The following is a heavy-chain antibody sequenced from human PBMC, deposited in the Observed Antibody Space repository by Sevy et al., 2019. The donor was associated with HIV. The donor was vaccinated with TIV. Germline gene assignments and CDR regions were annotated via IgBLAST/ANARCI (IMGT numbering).Heavy chain of an antibody. J-gene: IGHJ5*02. Sequence: GGSLRLSCAASGFTFSNAWMSWVRQAPGKGLEWVGRIKSKTDGGTTDYAAPVKGRFTISRDDSKNTLYLQMNSLKTEDTALYYCTTDLDSIQDPWFDPWGQGTLVTVSS. D-gene: IGHD2-2*02. CDR1: GFTFSNAW. V-gene: IGHV3-15*01. CDR2: IKSKTDGGTT. CDR3: TTDLDSIQDPWFDP.